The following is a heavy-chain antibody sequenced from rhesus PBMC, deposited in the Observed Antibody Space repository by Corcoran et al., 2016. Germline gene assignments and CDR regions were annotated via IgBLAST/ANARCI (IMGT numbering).Heavy chain of an antibody. Sequence: QVQLQESGPGLVKPSETLSLTCAVSGGSFSSYWWSWIRQPPGKGLEWIGEINGNSGSTNYNPSLKSRVTISKAASKNQFSLMLSSVTAADTAVYYCASPRTVGQIDYWGQGVLVTVSS. V-gene: IGHV4-80*01. CDR2: INGNSGST. J-gene: IGHJ4*01. D-gene: IGHD3-3*01. CDR3: ASPRTVGQIDY. CDR1: GGSFSSYW.